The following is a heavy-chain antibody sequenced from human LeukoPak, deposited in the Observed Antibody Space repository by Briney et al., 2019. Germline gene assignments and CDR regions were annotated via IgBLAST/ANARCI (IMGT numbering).Heavy chain of an antibody. V-gene: IGHV3-74*01. D-gene: IGHD6-13*01. CDR2: INGDGSST. CDR3: ARGSDIAAAVKIYGSEF. CDR1: GFTFSNFW. Sequence: GGSLRLSCAASGFTFSNFWMHWVRQVPGKGLLWVSRINGDGSSTTYADPVKGRFTISRDNAKNTLYLQMNSLRVEDTAVCYCARGSDIAAAVKIYGSEFWGQGTLVTVSS. J-gene: IGHJ4*02.